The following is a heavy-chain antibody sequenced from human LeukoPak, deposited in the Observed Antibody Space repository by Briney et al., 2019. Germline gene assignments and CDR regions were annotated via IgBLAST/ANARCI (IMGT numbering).Heavy chain of an antibody. D-gene: IGHD6-19*01. J-gene: IGHJ4*02. CDR2: ISTAGDT. CDR1: EFTFSNYD. CDR3: VRAPPATGWLVDH. V-gene: IGHV3-13*04. Sequence: PGGSLRLSCASSEFTFSNYDMLWVRQAAGKGLEWVSAISTAGDTYYPGSEKGRFTISRDNAKNSLYLQMRGLRVDDTAVYYCVRAPPATGWLVDHWGQGTLVTVSS.